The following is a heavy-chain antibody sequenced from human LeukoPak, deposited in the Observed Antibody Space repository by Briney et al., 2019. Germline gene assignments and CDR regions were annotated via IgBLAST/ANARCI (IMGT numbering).Heavy chain of an antibody. J-gene: IGHJ5*02. Sequence: ASVKVSCKASGGTFSSYAISWVRQAPGQGLEWMGGIIPIFGTANYAQKFQGRVTITADESTSTAYMELSSLRSEDTAAYYCARESTIFGVVISGGNWFDPWGQGTLVTVSS. CDR3: ARESTIFGVVISGGNWFDP. V-gene: IGHV1-69*13. CDR2: IIPIFGTA. D-gene: IGHD3-3*01. CDR1: GGTFSSYA.